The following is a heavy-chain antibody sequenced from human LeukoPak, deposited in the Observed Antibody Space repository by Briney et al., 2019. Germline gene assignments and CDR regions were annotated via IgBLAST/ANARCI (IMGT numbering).Heavy chain of an antibody. Sequence: SVKVSCKASGVPFNSYALNCVRQAPGQGLEWMGTIIPIFGPANYAQKFQGRVTISADKSTTTAYMELSGLGSEDTAIYYCARARAVAGLNAFNLWGQGTKVTVSS. D-gene: IGHD6-19*01. CDR1: GVPFNSYA. CDR2: IIPIFGPA. V-gene: IGHV1-69*06. CDR3: ARARAVAGLNAFNL. J-gene: IGHJ3*01.